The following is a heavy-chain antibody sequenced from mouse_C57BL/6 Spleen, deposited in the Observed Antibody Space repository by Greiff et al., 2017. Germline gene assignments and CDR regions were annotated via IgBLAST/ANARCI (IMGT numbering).Heavy chain of an antibody. Sequence: QVQLQQPGAELVKPGASVKLSCKASGYTFTSYWMQWVKQRPGQGLEWIGEIDPSDSYTNYNQKFKGKATLTVDTSSSTAYMQLSSLTSEDSAVYYCARGGLDYYVRFDYWGQGTTLTVSS. D-gene: IGHD1-1*01. CDR1: GYTFTSYW. J-gene: IGHJ2*01. CDR3: ARGGLDYYVRFDY. V-gene: IGHV1-50*01. CDR2: IDPSDSYT.